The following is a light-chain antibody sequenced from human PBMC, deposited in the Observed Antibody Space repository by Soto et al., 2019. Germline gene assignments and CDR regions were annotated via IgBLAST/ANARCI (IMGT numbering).Light chain of an antibody. J-gene: IGKJ1*01. Sequence: EIVLTQSPGTLSLSPGERATLSCRASQSVGSNYLAWYQQKPGQAPRILIFGASGRATGIPDRFSGSGSGTDFTLTISRLEPEDFAVYYCQQYGISRRTFGQGTKVDIK. CDR3: QQYGISRRT. V-gene: IGKV3-20*01. CDR2: GAS. CDR1: QSVGSNY.